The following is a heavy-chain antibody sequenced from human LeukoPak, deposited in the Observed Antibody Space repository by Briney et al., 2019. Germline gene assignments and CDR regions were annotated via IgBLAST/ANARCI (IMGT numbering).Heavy chain of an antibody. CDR2: INHSGST. CDR3: ARVITMVRGVIGTNWFDP. V-gene: IGHV4-34*01. D-gene: IGHD3-10*01. J-gene: IGHJ5*02. CDR1: GGSFSGYY. Sequence: SETLSLTCAVYGGSFSGYYWSWIRQPPGKGLEWIGEINHSGSTNCNPSLKSRVTISVDTSKNQFSLKLSSVTAADTAVYYCARVITMVRGVIGTNWFDPWGQGTLVTVSS.